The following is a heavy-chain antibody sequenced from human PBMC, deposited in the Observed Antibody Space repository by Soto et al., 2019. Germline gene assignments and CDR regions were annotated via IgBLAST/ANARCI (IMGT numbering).Heavy chain of an antibody. J-gene: IGHJ4*02. CDR2: IIPIFGTA. CDR3: ARGRPGVEMATGYYFDY. D-gene: IGHD5-12*01. V-gene: IGHV1-69*13. Sequence: SVKVSCKASGGTFSSYAISWVRQAPGQGLEWMGGIIPIFGTANYAQKFQGRVTITADESTSTAYMELSSLRSEDTAVYYCARGRPGVEMATGYYFDYWGQGTLVTVS. CDR1: GGTFSSYA.